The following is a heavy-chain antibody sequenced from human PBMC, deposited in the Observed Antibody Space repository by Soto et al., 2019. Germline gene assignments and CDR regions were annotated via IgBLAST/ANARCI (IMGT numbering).Heavy chain of an antibody. CDR1: GGTFSSYA. J-gene: IGHJ6*02. CDR3: ARVGDFWSGYYSGSYYYYGMDV. D-gene: IGHD3-3*01. Sequence: QVQLVQSGAEVKKPGSSVKVSCKASGGTFSSYAISWVRQAPGQGLEWMGGIIPIFGTANYAQKFQGRVTITADESTSTAYMELSSLRSEDTAVYYCARVGDFWSGYYSGSYYYYGMDVWGQGTTVTVSS. CDR2: IIPIFGTA. V-gene: IGHV1-69*01.